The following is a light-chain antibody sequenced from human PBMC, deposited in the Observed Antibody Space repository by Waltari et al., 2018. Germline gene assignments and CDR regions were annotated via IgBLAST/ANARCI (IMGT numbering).Light chain of an antibody. CDR1: QSVSRA. CDR2: GAS. CDR3: QHYVRLPAT. Sequence: EIVLTQSPGTLSLSQGERATLSCRASQSVSRALAWYQQKPGQASRLLIYGASSRATGISDRLSGSGSGTDFSLTISRREPEDFAVYYCQHYVRLPATFGQGTKVEIK. J-gene: IGKJ1*01. V-gene: IGKV3-20*01.